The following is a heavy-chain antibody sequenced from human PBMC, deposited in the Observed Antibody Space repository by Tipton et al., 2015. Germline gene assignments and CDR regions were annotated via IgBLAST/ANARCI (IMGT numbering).Heavy chain of an antibody. CDR1: GGSFSGYY. Sequence: TLSLTCAVYGGSFSGYYWNWIRQPPGKGLEWIGEINHSGSTNYNPSLKSRVTISVDTSKNQFSLKVNSVTAADTTVYYCARGLLLWFGMSDYWGRGTLVTASS. CDR3: ARGLLLWFGMSDY. D-gene: IGHD3-10*01. V-gene: IGHV4-34*01. J-gene: IGHJ4*02. CDR2: INHSGST.